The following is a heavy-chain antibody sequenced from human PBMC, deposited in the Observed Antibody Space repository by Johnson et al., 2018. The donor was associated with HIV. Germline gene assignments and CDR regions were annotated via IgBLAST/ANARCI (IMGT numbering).Heavy chain of an antibody. CDR3: ARAWYGSSAFDI. Sequence: VQLVESGGGLVQPGRSLRLSCTASGFTFADYAMSWVRQAPGKGLEWVSGINWNGGSTGYADSVKGRFTISRDNAKNSLYLQMNSLRAEDTALYYCARAWYGSSAFDIWGQGTMVTVSS. CDR2: INWNGGST. V-gene: IGHV3-20*04. J-gene: IGHJ3*02. CDR1: GFTFADYA. D-gene: IGHD6-6*01.